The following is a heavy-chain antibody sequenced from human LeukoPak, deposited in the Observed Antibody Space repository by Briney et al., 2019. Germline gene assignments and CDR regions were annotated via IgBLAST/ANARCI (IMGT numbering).Heavy chain of an antibody. Sequence: GGSLRLSCAASGFTFSSYAMHWVRQAPGKGLEWVAVISYDGSNKYYADSVKGRFTISRDNSKNTLYLQMNSLRAEDTAVYYCAKDHGGESVEMATTHGGGSDYWGQGTLVTVSS. CDR3: AKDHGGESVEMATTHGGGSDY. D-gene: IGHD5-24*01. J-gene: IGHJ4*02. V-gene: IGHV3-30*04. CDR1: GFTFSSYA. CDR2: ISYDGSNK.